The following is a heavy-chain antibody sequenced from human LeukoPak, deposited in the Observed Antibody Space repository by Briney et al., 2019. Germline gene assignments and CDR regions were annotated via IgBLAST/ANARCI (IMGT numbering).Heavy chain of an antibody. J-gene: IGHJ5*02. CDR1: GGSINSNSYY. CDR3: ATGGDYGYNWFDP. Sequence: SETLSLTCVVSGGSINSNSYYWGWIRQPPAKGLEWIGTIHYTGSTYYNPSLNTRVTISVDTSKNQFSLKLRSVTAADTAVYYCATGGDYGYNWFDPWGQGTLVTVSS. D-gene: IGHD4-17*01. CDR2: IHYTGST. V-gene: IGHV4-39*01.